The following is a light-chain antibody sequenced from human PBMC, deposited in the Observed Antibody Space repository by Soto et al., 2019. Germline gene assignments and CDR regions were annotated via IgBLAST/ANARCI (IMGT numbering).Light chain of an antibody. CDR1: SSNIGNNY. CDR2: DNN. CDR3: GTWDSSLSVHV. J-gene: IGLJ1*01. Sequence: QSVLTQPPSVSAAPGQKVTISCSGSSSNIGNNYVSWYQQVPGTAPKLLIYDNNKRLSGNPDRFSGSKSGTSATLGISGLQTEDEADYYCGTWDSSLSVHVFGTGTKVTVL. V-gene: IGLV1-51*01.